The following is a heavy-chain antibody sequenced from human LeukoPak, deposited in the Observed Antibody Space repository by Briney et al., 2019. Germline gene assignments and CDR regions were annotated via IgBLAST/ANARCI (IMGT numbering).Heavy chain of an antibody. CDR1: GFTFSSYS. Sequence: GGSLRLSCAASGFTFSSYSMNWVRQAPGKGLEWVSYISSSSSTIYYADSVKGRFTISRDNAKNSLFLQMNSLRAEDTAVYYCAELGITMIGGVWGKGTTVAISS. CDR2: ISSSSSTI. D-gene: IGHD3-10*02. J-gene: IGHJ6*04. CDR3: AELGITMIGGV. V-gene: IGHV3-48*01.